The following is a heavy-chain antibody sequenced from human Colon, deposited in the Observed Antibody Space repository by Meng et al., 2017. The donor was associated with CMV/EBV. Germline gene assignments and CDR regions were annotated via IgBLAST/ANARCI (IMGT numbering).Heavy chain of an antibody. CDR3: ARADSLTTADYYYYGMDV. CDR1: GGSISSYY. Sequence: SETLSLTCTVSGGSISSYYWSWIRQPPGKGLEWIGYIYYSGSTNYNPSLKSRVTISVDTSKNQFSLKLSSVTAADTAVYYCARADSLTTADYYYYGMDVWGQGTTVTVSS. V-gene: IGHV4-59*01. D-gene: IGHD4-11*01. J-gene: IGHJ6*02. CDR2: IYYSGST.